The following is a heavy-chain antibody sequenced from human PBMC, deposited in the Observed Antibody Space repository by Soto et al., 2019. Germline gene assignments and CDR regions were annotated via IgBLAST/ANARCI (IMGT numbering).Heavy chain of an antibody. Sequence: PGGSLRLSCAASGFTFSSYGMHWVRQAPGKGLEWVAVIWYDGSNKYYADSVKGRFTISRDNSKNTLYLQMNSLRAEDTAVYYCARGHYYDYSNYGQPGVDYYYYGMDVWGQGTTVTVSS. D-gene: IGHD4-4*01. V-gene: IGHV3-33*01. CDR3: ARGHYYDYSNYGQPGVDYYYYGMDV. J-gene: IGHJ6*02. CDR1: GFTFSSYG. CDR2: IWYDGSNK.